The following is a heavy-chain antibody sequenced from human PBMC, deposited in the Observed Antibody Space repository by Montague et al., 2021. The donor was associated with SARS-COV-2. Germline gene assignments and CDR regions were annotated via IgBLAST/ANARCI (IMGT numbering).Heavy chain of an antibody. J-gene: IGHJ6*02. CDR3: ARGPPDTYYYNGMDV. V-gene: IGHV2-70*11. Sequence: PALVKPTQTLTLTCTFSGFSLSTSGMCMTWIRQPPGKALEWLARIGWDGDKYYNTSLKSRLTISKDTSKNLVVLTMTNMDPVDTATYYCARGPPDTYYYNGMDVWGRGTTVTVSS. CDR1: GFSLSTSGMC. CDR2: IGWDGDK. D-gene: IGHD1-14*01.